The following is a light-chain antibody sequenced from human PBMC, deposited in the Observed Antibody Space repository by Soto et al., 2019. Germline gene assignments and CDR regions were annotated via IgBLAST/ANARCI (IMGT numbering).Light chain of an antibody. CDR2: GAS. J-gene: IGKJ4*01. V-gene: IGKV3-20*01. Sequence: EIVLTQSPGTLSLSPGEGATLSCRASQSVSANYLTWYQQKPGQAPRLLIYGASSRATGIPDRFSGSGSGTDFTLIISRLEPEDSAVYYCQQYGSSPLTFGGGTKVEIK. CDR1: QSVSANY. CDR3: QQYGSSPLT.